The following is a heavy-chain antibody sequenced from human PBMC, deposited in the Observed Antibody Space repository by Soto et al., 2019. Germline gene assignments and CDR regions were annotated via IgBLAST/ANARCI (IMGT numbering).Heavy chain of an antibody. D-gene: IGHD1-1*01. CDR2: IWSDETTK. V-gene: IGHV3-33*01. J-gene: IGHJ4*02. CDR3: VREWGTWRYFFDY. Sequence: QVQLVESGGGVVQPGRSLRLSCAASGFTFRTYGMHWVRQAPGKGLEWVAVIWSDETTKYYVDSVKGRFTISRDNSKNTMYLQMNSLRAEDTAVYYCVREWGTWRYFFDYWGQGTLVSVSS. CDR1: GFTFRTYG.